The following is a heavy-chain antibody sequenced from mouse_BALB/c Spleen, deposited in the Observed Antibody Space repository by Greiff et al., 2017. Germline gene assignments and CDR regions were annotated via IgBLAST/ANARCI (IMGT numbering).Heavy chain of an antibody. CDR1: GYSFTGYY. V-gene: IGHV1-26*01. Sequence: EVQLQQSGPELVKPGASVKISCKASGYSFTGYYMHWVKQSHVKSLEWIGRINPYNGATSYNQNFKDKASLTVDKSSSTAYMELHSLTSEDSAVYYCARTPTMIKYAMDYWGQGTSVTVSS. CDR3: ARTPTMIKYAMDY. CDR2: INPYNGAT. J-gene: IGHJ4*01. D-gene: IGHD2-4*01.